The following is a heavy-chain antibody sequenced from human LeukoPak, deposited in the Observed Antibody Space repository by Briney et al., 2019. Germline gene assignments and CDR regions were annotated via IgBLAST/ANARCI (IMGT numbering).Heavy chain of an antibody. CDR1: GGSFSGYY. J-gene: IGHJ4*02. CDR2: INHSGST. V-gene: IGHV4-34*01. Sequence: SETLSLTCAVYGGSFSGYYWSWIRQPPGKGLEWIGEINHSGSTNYNPSLKSRVPISVDTSKNQFSLKLSSVTAADTAVYYCASSRYYYDSSGLDYWGQGTLVTVSS. D-gene: IGHD3-22*01. CDR3: ASSRYYYDSSGLDY.